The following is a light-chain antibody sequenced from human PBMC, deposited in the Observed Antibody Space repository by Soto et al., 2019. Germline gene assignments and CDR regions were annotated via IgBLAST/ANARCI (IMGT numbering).Light chain of an antibody. CDR2: GAS. J-gene: IGKJ1*01. CDR1: QSVSSNY. CDR3: QHYGNSLWT. Sequence: EIVLTQSPGTLSLSPGERATLSCRASQSVSSNYLAWYQHRPGQAPKLIIHGASYTAPGIPDRFSGSGSGADFTLSISRLEPEDFAVYFCQHYGNSLWTFGQGTKVDIK. V-gene: IGKV3-20*01.